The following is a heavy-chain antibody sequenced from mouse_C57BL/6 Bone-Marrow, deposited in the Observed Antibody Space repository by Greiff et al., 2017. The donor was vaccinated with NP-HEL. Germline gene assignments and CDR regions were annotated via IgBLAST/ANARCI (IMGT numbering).Heavy chain of an antibody. CDR1: GYTFTSYG. D-gene: IGHD1-1*01. J-gene: IGHJ3*01. Sequence: VQLQESGAELARPGASVKLSCKASGYTFTSYGISWVKQRTGQGLEWIGEIYPRSGNTYYNEKFKGKATLTADKSSSTAYMELRSLTSEDSAVYFCARERVSYYYGSEFAYWGQGTLVTVSA. V-gene: IGHV1-81*01. CDR3: ARERVSYYYGSEFAY. CDR2: IYPRSGNT.